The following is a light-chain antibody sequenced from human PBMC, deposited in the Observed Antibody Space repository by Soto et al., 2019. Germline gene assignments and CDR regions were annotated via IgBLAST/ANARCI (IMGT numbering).Light chain of an antibody. CDR2: GNS. Sequence: QSVLTQPPSVSGAPGQRITISCTGSSSDIGAGYDVQWYQQLPGTAPKLLIYGNSHRPSGVPDRFSGSKSGTSASPAITGLQTEDEADYYCQSYDSSLGALYVLGTGTKVTVL. CDR1: SSDIGAGYD. J-gene: IGLJ1*01. CDR3: QSYDSSLGALYV. V-gene: IGLV1-40*01.